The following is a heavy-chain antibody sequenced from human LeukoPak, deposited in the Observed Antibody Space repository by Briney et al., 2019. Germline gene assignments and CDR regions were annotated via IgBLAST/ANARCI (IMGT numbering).Heavy chain of an antibody. D-gene: IGHD3-22*01. CDR3: ARGPRPDSSGYYFGDY. CDR2: INTNTGNP. Sequence: ASVKVSCKASGYTFTSYAMNWVRQAPGQGLEWMGRINTNTGNPTYAQGFTGRFVFSLDTSVSTAYLQISSLKAEDTAVYYCARGPRPDSSGYYFGDYWGQGTLVTVSS. J-gene: IGHJ4*02. CDR1: GYTFTSYA. V-gene: IGHV7-4-1*02.